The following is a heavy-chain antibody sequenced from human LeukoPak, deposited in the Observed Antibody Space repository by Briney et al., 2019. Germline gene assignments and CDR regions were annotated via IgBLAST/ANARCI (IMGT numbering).Heavy chain of an antibody. V-gene: IGHV1-18*01. CDR1: GYIFTSYG. J-gene: IGHJ5*02. D-gene: IGHD5-24*01. Sequence: GASVKVSCKASGYIFTSYGINWVRQAPGQGLEWMGWISPYNGNTNYAQRVQGRVTMTTDTSTSTAYMELRSLRSDDTAVYYCARDGNGYFPAGIDNWFDPWGQGTLVTASS. CDR2: ISPYNGNT. CDR3: ARDGNGYFPAGIDNWFDP.